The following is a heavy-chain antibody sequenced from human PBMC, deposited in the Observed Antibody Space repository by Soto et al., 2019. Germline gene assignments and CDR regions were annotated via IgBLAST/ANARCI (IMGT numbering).Heavy chain of an antibody. J-gene: IGHJ5*02. Sequence: SVKVSCKASGGTFSSYAISWVRQAPGQGLEWMGWIIPINGTTNYAQKFQGRVTMTADESTSTAYMELSSLRSDDTAVYYCARVWVSVTTRWFDPWGQGTLVTVSS. V-gene: IGHV1-69*13. D-gene: IGHD4-17*01. CDR2: IIPINGTT. CDR3: ARVWVSVTTRWFDP. CDR1: GGTFSSYA.